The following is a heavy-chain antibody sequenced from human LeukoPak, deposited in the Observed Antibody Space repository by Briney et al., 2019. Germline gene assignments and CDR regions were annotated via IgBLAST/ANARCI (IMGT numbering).Heavy chain of an antibody. CDR2: ISGSGGST. Sequence: PGGSLRLSCAASGFTFSSYAMNWVRQAPGKGLEWVSAISGSGGSTYYADSVKGRFTISRDNSKNTLYLQMNSLRVEDTAVYYCAREPGVSYGMDVWGQGTTVTVSS. CDR1: GFTFSSYA. J-gene: IGHJ6*02. CDR3: AREPGVSYGMDV. D-gene: IGHD3-3*01. V-gene: IGHV3-23*01.